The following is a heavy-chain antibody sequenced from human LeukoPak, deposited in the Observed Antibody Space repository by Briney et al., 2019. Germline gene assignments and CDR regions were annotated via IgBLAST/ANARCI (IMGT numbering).Heavy chain of an antibody. CDR2: IYTSGST. CDR1: GGSISSYY. CDR3: ARILVDSSGYYYYYYGMDV. D-gene: IGHD3-22*01. J-gene: IGHJ6*02. Sequence: PSETLSLTCTVSGGSISSYYWSWIRQPAGKGLEWIGRIYTSGSTNYNPSLKSRVTMSVDTSKNQFSLKLSSVTAADTAVYYCARILVDSSGYYYYYYGMDVWGQGTTVTVSS. V-gene: IGHV4-4*07.